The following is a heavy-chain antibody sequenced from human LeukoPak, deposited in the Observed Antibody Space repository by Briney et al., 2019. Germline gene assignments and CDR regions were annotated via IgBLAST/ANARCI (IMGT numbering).Heavy chain of an antibody. D-gene: IGHD1-14*01. CDR2: NDSSSGHI. Sequence: GGSLRLSCAASGFPFSRYIMHCVRQAPGKGREWVSSNDSSSGHIFCADSLRGRFNIYRDNAENSLYLQMNSLRAEDTAVYYCARESGTAAGRVDGFDIWGQGTMVTVSS. V-gene: IGHV3-21*06. CDR1: GFPFSRYI. J-gene: IGHJ3*02. CDR3: ARESGTAAGRVDGFDI.